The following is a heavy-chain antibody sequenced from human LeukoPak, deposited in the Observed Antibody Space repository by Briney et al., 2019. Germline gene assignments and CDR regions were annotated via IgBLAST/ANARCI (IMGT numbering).Heavy chain of an antibody. Sequence: SETLSLTCAVYGGSFSRYYWSWIRQSPGKGLDWIAEIDHRGDTNYNPSVKSRVTISVDTSKNQFSLKVRSLSAADTAVYYCARGATISETGYFDFWGQGTPVTVSS. CDR1: GGSFSRYY. CDR3: ARGATISETGYFDF. J-gene: IGHJ4*03. V-gene: IGHV4-34*01. D-gene: IGHD5-24*01. CDR2: IDHRGDT.